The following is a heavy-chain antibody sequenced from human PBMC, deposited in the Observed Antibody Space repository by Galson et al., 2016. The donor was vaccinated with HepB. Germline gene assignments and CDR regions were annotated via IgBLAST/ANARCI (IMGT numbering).Heavy chain of an antibody. J-gene: IGHJ4*02. V-gene: IGHV3-48*03. CDR2: IRGSGTVM. Sequence: SLRLSCAASGFTFSSFEMNWVRQAPGKGLEWVSYIRGSGTVMYYADSVQGRFTISRDNAKNSLYLQMNSLRAEDTGVYYCARDYDSGDFWDYWGQGPLVTVSS. CDR3: ARDYDSGDFWDY. CDR1: GFTFSSFE. D-gene: IGHD3/OR15-3a*01.